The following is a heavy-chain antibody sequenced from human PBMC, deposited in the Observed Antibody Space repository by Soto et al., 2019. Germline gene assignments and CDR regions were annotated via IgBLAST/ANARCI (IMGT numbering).Heavy chain of an antibody. Sequence: SVKVSCKASGGTFSSYAISWVRQAPGQGLEWMGGIIPIFGTANYAQKFQGRVTITADESTSTAYMELSSLRSEDTAVYYCARVSPLVYDILTGPFDYWGQGTQVTVSS. D-gene: IGHD3-9*01. V-gene: IGHV1-69*13. J-gene: IGHJ4*02. CDR3: ARVSPLVYDILTGPFDY. CDR1: GGTFSSYA. CDR2: IIPIFGTA.